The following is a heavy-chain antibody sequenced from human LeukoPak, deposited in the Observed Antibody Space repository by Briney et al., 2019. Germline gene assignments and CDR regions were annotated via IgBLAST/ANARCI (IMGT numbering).Heavy chain of an antibody. CDR2: INPNSGGT. CDR1: GYTFTGYY. Sequence: ASVKVSCKASGYTFTGYYMHWVRQAPGQGLEWMGWINPNSGGTNYAQKFQGRVTMTRDTSISTAYMELSSLRSDDTAVYYCASVRRGFGESSKYYAYYYMGVWGKGTTVTISS. D-gene: IGHD3-10*01. J-gene: IGHJ6*03. CDR3: ASVRRGFGESSKYYAYYYMGV. V-gene: IGHV1-2*02.